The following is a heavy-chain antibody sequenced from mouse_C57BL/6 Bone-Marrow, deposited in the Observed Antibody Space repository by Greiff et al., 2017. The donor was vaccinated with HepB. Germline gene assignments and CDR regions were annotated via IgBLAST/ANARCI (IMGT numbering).Heavy chain of an antibody. D-gene: IGHD1-1*01. CDR1: GFNIKDDY. CDR3: VIYYYGSSYAMDY. J-gene: IGHJ4*01. Sequence: DVKLQESGAELVRPGASVKLSCTASGFNIKDDYMHWVKQRPEQGLEWIGWIDPENGDTEYASKFQGKATITADTSSNTAYLQLSSLTSEDTAVYYCVIYYYGSSYAMDYWGQGTSVTVSS. V-gene: IGHV14-4*01. CDR2: IDPENGDT.